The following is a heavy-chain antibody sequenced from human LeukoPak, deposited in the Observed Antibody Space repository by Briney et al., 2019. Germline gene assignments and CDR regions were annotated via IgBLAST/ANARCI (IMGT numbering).Heavy chain of an antibody. CDR3: ARDEYQLLEGGFDY. J-gene: IGHJ4*02. CDR2: IYYSGST. CDR1: GGSISSSSYY. D-gene: IGHD2-2*01. Sequence: PSETLSLTCTVSGGSISSSSYYWGWIRQPPGKGLEWIGSIYYSGSTYYNPSLKSRVTISVDTSKNQFSLKLSSVTAADTAVHYCARDEYQLLEGGFDYWGQGTLVTVSS. V-gene: IGHV4-39*07.